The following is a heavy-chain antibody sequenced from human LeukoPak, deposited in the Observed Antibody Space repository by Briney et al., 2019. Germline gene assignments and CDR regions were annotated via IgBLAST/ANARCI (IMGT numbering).Heavy chain of an antibody. CDR3: ARDPQMHGMDV. CDR1: GGSISSGGYS. CDR2: IYYSGST. V-gene: IGHV4-31*03. J-gene: IGHJ6*02. Sequence: SQTLSLTCTVPGGSISSGGYSWSWIRQHPGKGLEWIGYIYYSGSTYYNPSLKSRVTISVDTSKNQFSLKLSSVTAADTAVYYCARDPQMHGMDVWGQGTTVTVSS.